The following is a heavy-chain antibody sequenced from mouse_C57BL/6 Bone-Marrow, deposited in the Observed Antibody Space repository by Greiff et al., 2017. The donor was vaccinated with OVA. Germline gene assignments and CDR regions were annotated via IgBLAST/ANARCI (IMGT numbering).Heavy chain of an antibody. J-gene: IGHJ2*01. D-gene: IGHD2-3*01. CDR2: INPSSGYT. Sequence: VQLQQSGAELARPGASVKMSCKASGYTFTSYTMHWVKQRPGQGLEWIGYINPSSGYTKYNQKFKDKATLTADKSSSTAYMQLSSLTSEDSAVYYCARSPYDGYNYFDYWGQGTTRTVSS. CDR3: ARSPYDGYNYFDY. CDR1: GYTFTSYT. V-gene: IGHV1-4*01.